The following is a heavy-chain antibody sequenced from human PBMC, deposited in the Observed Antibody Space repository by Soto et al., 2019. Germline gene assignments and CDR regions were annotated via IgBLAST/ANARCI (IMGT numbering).Heavy chain of an antibody. D-gene: IGHD1-26*01. CDR1: GFTFSSYA. CDR2: ISGSGGST. V-gene: IGHV3-23*01. Sequence: GGSLRLSCAASGFTFSSYAMSWVRQAPGKGLEWVSAISGSGGSTYYADSVKGRFTISRDNSKNTLYLQMNSLRAEDTAVYYCAKDLEPKYSGSYFAFDIWGQGTMVTVSS. J-gene: IGHJ3*02. CDR3: AKDLEPKYSGSYFAFDI.